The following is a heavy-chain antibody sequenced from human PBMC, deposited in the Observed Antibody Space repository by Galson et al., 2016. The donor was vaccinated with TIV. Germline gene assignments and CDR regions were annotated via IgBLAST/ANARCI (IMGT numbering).Heavy chain of an antibody. CDR3: ARSGDYGDY. Sequence: SVKVSCKASGGPFFSSYAISWVRQAPGQGLEWMGRIIPIFGTANYAQKFRGRVTMTRNTSVRTAYMELSSLRSEDTAVYYCARSGDYGDYWGQGTLVTVSS. D-gene: IGHD4-17*01. CDR1: GGPFFSSYA. CDR2: IIPIFGTA. V-gene: IGHV1-69*05. J-gene: IGHJ4*02.